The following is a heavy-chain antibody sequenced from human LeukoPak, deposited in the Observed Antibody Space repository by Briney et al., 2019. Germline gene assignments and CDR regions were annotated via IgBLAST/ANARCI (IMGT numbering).Heavy chain of an antibody. Sequence: SVKVSCKASGGTFGSYAISWVRQAPGQGLEWMGGIIPIFGTANYAQKFQGRVTITTDESTSTAYMELSSLRSEDTAVYYCARDGGGSSGCMDYWGQGTLVTVSS. J-gene: IGHJ4*02. V-gene: IGHV1-69*05. D-gene: IGHD6-19*01. CDR1: GGTFGSYA. CDR3: ARDGGGSSGCMDY. CDR2: IIPIFGTA.